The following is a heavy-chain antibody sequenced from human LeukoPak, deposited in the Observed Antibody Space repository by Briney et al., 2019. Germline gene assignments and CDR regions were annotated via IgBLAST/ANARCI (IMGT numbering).Heavy chain of an antibody. J-gene: IGHJ6*02. CDR3: AKDIAAAGRHYYYYYGMDV. D-gene: IGHD6-13*01. CDR1: GFTFDDYA. Sequence: GGPLRLSCAASGFTFDDYAMHWVRQAPGKGLEWVSLISGDGGSTYYADSVKGRFTISRDNSKNSLYLQMNSLRTEDTALYYCAKDIAAAGRHYYYYYGMDVWGQGTTVTVSS. V-gene: IGHV3-43*02. CDR2: ISGDGGST.